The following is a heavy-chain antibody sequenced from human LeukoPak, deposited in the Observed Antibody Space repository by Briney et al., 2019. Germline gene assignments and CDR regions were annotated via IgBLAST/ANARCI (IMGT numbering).Heavy chain of an antibody. CDR3: ARGKVGVAGNSNWFDP. D-gene: IGHD6-19*01. J-gene: IGHJ5*02. CDR2: ISTSSIYI. CDR1: GFTFNSYS. Sequence: GGPLRLPCAASGFTFNSYSMNWVRQAPGKGLEGVSSISTSSIYIYYADSVKGRFTVSRDNAKKSLYLQMNSLRAADTAVYYCARGKVGVAGNSNWFDPWGQGTLVTVSS. V-gene: IGHV3-21*01.